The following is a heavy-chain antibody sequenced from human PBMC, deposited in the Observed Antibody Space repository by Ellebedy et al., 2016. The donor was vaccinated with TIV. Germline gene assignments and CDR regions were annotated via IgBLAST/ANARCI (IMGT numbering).Heavy chain of an antibody. V-gene: IGHV3-23*01. CDR3: TKARDVGGSVDY. Sequence: ESLKISCAASGFTFSSYAMSWVRQAPGKGLEWVSAISGSGGSTYYADSVKGRFTISRDNSKNTLYLQMNSLRAEDTAVYYCTKARDVGGSVDYWGQGTLVTVSS. CDR1: GFTFSSYA. J-gene: IGHJ4*02. CDR2: ISGSGGST. D-gene: IGHD2-15*01.